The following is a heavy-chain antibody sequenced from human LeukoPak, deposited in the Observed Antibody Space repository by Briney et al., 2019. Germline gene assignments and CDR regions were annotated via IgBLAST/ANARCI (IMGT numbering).Heavy chain of an antibody. CDR2: INPSGGST. V-gene: IGHV1-46*01. D-gene: IGHD2-2*01. Sequence: ASVKVSCKASGYTFTSCYMHWVRQAPGQGLEWMGIINPSGGSTSYTQKFQGRVTMTRDTSTSTLYMELSSLRSEDTAVYYCARGGNWYQLPDYWGQGTLVTVSS. CDR1: GYTFTSCY. J-gene: IGHJ4*02. CDR3: ARGGNWYQLPDY.